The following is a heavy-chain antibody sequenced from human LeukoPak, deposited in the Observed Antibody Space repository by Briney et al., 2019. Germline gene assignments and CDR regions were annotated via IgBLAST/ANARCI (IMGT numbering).Heavy chain of an antibody. D-gene: IGHD3-22*01. J-gene: IGHJ4*02. CDR3: ARGLRPGYYYYDSSGYPLALGY. Sequence: GASVKVSCKASGYTFTGYYMHWVRQAPGQGLEWMGWISAYNGNTNYAQKLQGRVTMTTDTSTSTAYMELRSLRSDDTAVYYCARGLRPGYYYYDSSGYPLALGYWGQGTLVTVSS. V-gene: IGHV1-18*04. CDR2: ISAYNGNT. CDR1: GYTFTGYY.